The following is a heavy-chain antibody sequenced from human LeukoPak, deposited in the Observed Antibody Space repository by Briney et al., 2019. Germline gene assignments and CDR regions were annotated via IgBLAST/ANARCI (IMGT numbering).Heavy chain of an antibody. D-gene: IGHD1-26*01. Sequence: PSETLSLTCTVSGGSISSSPYYWGWIRQPPGKGLEWIGSIYYSGRTLYNPSLKSRVTISVDTSKNQFSLKLSSVTAADTAVYYCARGLGLWELLSFFDYWGQGTLVTVSS. CDR2: IYYSGRT. J-gene: IGHJ4*02. CDR3: ARGLGLWELLSFFDY. V-gene: IGHV4-39*07. CDR1: GGSISSSPYY.